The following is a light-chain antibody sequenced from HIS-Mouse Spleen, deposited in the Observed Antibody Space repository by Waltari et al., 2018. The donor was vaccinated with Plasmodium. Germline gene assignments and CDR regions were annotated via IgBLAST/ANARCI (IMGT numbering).Light chain of an antibody. V-gene: IGLV2-23*01. Sequence: QSALTQPASVSGSPGQSITISCTGTSSDVGSYNLVSWYQQHPGKAPKLMIYEGSKRPSGVSNRFSVSKSGNTASLTISWLQAEDEADYYCCSYAGSSTYVFGTGTKVTVL. J-gene: IGLJ1*01. CDR2: EGS. CDR1: SSDVGSYNL. CDR3: CSYAGSSTYV.